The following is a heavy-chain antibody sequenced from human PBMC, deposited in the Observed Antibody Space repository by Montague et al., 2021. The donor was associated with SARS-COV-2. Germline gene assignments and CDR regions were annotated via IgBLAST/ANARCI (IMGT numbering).Heavy chain of an antibody. J-gene: IGHJ4*02. Sequence: SETLSLTCTVSGSSISSETHYWGWIRQPPGKGLEWIGSIFYSGSTYYNSSLKSRVSISVDTSKNQFFLRLRSVTAADTAVYYCASQPIPVTGSGEFDYWGPGTLVTVSS. CDR3: ASQPIPVTGSGEFDY. D-gene: IGHD6-19*01. CDR1: GSSISSETHY. V-gene: IGHV4-39*01. CDR2: IFYSGST.